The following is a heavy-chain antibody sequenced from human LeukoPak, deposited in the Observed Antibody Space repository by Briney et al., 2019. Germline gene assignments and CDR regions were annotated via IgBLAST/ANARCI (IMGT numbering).Heavy chain of an antibody. D-gene: IGHD4-17*01. CDR2: ISSSSSYI. CDR1: GFTFSNYW. Sequence: GGSLRLSCAASGFTFSNYWMSWVRQAPGKGLEWVSSISSSSSYIYYADSVKGRFTISRDNAKNSLYLQMNSLRAEDTAVYYCARGLNDYGDYGGYWGQGTLVTVSS. V-gene: IGHV3-21*01. J-gene: IGHJ4*02. CDR3: ARGLNDYGDYGGY.